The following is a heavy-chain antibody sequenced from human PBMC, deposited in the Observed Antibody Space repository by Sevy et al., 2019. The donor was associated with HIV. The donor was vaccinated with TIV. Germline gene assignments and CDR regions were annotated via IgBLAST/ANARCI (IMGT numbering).Heavy chain of an antibody. CDR2: ISSSSSTI. CDR3: ARGGERYYYDSSGYGY. J-gene: IGHJ4*02. Sequence: GGSLRLSCAASGFTFSSYSMNWVRQAPGKGLEWDSYISSSSSTIYYADSVKGRFTISRDNAKNSLYLQMNSLRDEDTAVYYCARGGERYYYDSSGYGYWGQGTLVTVSS. CDR1: GFTFSSYS. D-gene: IGHD3-22*01. V-gene: IGHV3-48*02.